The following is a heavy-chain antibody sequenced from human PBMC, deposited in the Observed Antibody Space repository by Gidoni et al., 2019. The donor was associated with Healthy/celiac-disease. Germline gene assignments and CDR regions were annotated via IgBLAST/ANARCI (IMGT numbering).Heavy chain of an antibody. Sequence: QLQLQESGPGLVKPSETLSLTCTVSGGSISSSRYYWGWIRQPPGKGLEWIGSIYYSGSTYYNPSLKSRVTISVDTSKNQFSLKLSSVTAADTAVYYCANFYDFWSGYPTTDAFDIWGQGTMVTVSS. CDR3: ANFYDFWSGYPTTDAFDI. D-gene: IGHD3-3*01. J-gene: IGHJ3*02. V-gene: IGHV4-39*01. CDR1: GGSISSSRYY. CDR2: IYYSGST.